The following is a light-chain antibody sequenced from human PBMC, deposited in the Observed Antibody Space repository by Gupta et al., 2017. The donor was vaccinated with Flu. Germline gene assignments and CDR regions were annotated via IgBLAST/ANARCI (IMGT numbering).Light chain of an antibody. CDR1: QGVRSW. CDR3: QQYESYPLT. V-gene: IGKV1D-16*01. Sequence: GDRVTITCRASQGVRSWVAWYHHKPDEAPKSRIYGSSSLQSGVPSRFRGSGSGTQFTLTISSLQPEDFGTYYCQQYESYPLTFGGGTMIEIK. J-gene: IGKJ4*01. CDR2: GSS.